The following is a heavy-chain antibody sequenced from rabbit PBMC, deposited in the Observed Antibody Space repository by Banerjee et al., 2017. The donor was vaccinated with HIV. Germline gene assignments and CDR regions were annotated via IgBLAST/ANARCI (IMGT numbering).Heavy chain of an antibody. CDR1: GFSFSSSYC. Sequence: QSLEESGGDLVKPGASLTLTCTASGFSFSSSYCMCWVRQAPGKGLEWIACIYAGSSGSTYYASWAKGRFTISRTSSTTVTLQMTSLTAADTATYFCARDLAAVTGWNFGLWGPGTLVTVS. CDR2: IYAGSSGST. J-gene: IGHJ4*01. D-gene: IGHD7-1*01. V-gene: IGHV1S40*01. CDR3: ARDLAAVTGWNFGL.